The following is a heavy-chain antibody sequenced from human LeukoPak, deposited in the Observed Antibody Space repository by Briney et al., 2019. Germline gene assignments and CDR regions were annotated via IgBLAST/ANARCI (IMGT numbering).Heavy chain of an antibody. V-gene: IGHV1-46*01. CDR2: INPSGGST. CDR1: GYTFTSYY. CDR3: ARATDYYDFWSGYIPYYYYMDV. D-gene: IGHD3-3*01. J-gene: IGHJ6*03. Sequence: ASVKVSCKASGYTFTSYYMHWVRQAPGQGLEWMGIINPSGGSTSYAQKFQGRVTMTRDMSTSTVYMELSSLRSEDTAVYYCARATDYYDFWSGYIPYYYYMDVWGKGTTVTVSS.